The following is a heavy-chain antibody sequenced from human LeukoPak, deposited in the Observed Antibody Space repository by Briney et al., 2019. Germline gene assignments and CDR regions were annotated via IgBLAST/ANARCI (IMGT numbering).Heavy chain of an antibody. CDR2: ISYDGSNK. J-gene: IGHJ4*02. CDR1: GFTFSSYA. CDR3: ARGESNDY. V-gene: IGHV3-30-3*01. Sequence: GGSLRLSCAASGFTFSSYAMSWVRQAPGKGLEWVAVISYDGSNKYYADSVKGRFTISRDNSKNTLYLQMNSLRAEDTAVYYCARGESNDYWGQGTLVTVSS.